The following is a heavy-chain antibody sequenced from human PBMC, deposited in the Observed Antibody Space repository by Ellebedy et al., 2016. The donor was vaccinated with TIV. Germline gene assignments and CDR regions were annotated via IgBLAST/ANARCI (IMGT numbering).Heavy chain of an antibody. J-gene: IGHJ4*02. V-gene: IGHV3-7*03. Sequence: GGSLRLSCAASGFTFRSFWMSWVRQAPGKGLEWVANIKEDGSEKHYVDSVEGRFTISRDNAKNSLYLQMNSLGAEDTAVYYCARGGNHFFGHWGQGTLVTVSS. CDR2: IKEDGSEK. CDR3: ARGGNHFFGH. D-gene: IGHD4-23*01. CDR1: GFTFRSFW.